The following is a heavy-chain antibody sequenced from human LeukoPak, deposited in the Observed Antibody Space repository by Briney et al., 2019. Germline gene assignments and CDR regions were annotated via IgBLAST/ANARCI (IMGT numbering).Heavy chain of an antibody. D-gene: IGHD4-17*01. V-gene: IGHV4-4*07. CDR2: IYTSGST. Sequence: SETLSLTCTVSGGSISSYYWSWIRQPAGKGLEWIGRIYTSGSTNYNPSLKSRVTISVDKSKNQFSLKLSSVTAADTAVYYCARDRDYGDYGYNWFDPWGQGTLVTVSS. J-gene: IGHJ5*02. CDR1: GGSISSYY. CDR3: ARDRDYGDYGYNWFDP.